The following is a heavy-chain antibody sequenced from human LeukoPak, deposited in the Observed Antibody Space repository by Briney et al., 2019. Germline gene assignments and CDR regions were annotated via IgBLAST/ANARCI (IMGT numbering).Heavy chain of an antibody. CDR3: ARGPTDRYSSSWSLTRPEDYFDY. Sequence: GGSLRLSCAASGFTFNNYAMSWVRQAPGKGLEWVSAISGSGGSTYYTDSVTGRFTISRDNSKNTLYLQMNSLGGDDTAVYYCARGPTDRYSSSWSLTRPEDYFDYWGQGTLVTVSS. V-gene: IGHV3-23*01. CDR2: ISGSGGST. D-gene: IGHD6-13*01. J-gene: IGHJ4*02. CDR1: GFTFNNYA.